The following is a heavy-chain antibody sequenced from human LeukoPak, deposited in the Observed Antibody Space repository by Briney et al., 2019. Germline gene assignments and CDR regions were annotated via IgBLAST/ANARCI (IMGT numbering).Heavy chain of an antibody. CDR1: GGTLSSYA. CDR3: ARDSGSYYWFDP. D-gene: IGHD1-26*01. J-gene: IGHJ5*02. CDR2: IIPIFGTA. V-gene: IGHV1-69*13. Sequence: SVKVSCKASGGTLSSYAISWVRQAPGQGLEWMGGIIPIFGTANYAQKFQGRVTITADESTSTAYMELSSLRSEDTAVYYCARDSGSYYWFDPWGQGTLVTVSP.